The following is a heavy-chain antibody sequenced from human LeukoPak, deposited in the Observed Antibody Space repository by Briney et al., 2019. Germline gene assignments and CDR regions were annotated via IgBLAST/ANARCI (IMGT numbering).Heavy chain of an antibody. CDR3: ASLGRVAGTFSEFLF. D-gene: IGHD2-15*01. V-gene: IGHV4-59*01. CDR1: GGSMSIYY. Sequence: SETLSLTCSVAGGSMSIYYWSWIRQPPGKGLEWIGYVSYSGSTNYSPSLKSRVTISVDTSKNQFSLKLSSVTAADTAVYYCASLGRVAGTFSEFLFWGQGTLVTVSS. J-gene: IGHJ1*01. CDR2: VSYSGST.